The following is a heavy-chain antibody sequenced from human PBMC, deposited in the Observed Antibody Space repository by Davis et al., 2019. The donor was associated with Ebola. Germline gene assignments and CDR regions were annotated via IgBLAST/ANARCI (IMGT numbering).Heavy chain of an antibody. CDR1: EFTFRDYS. D-gene: IGHD4-17*01. V-gene: IGHV3-30*01. Sequence: GESLKISCVASEFTFRDYSINWVRQAPGKGLEWVAIISNDGSNRFYADSVKGRFTISRDNSKNTVFLQMNSLRPEDTATYYCAIDADYGEYGWFDPWGQGTLVIVSS. J-gene: IGHJ5*02. CDR3: AIDADYGEYGWFDP. CDR2: ISNDGSNR.